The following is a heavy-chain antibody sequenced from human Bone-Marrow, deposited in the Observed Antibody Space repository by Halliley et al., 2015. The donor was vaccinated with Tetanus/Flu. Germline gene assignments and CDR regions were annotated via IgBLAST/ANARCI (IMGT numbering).Heavy chain of an antibody. Sequence: SLRLSCAASGFTFSNFAMTWVRLIPGKGLEWVSSINGRGNTTYFADSVKGRFTVSRANSENTLFLQMNSVRVGDTAIYYCAEDRGEGRIYFDSRGPGALVTVSS. D-gene: IGHD2-21*01. CDR3: AEDRGEGRIYFDS. J-gene: IGHJ4*02. CDR1: GFTFSNFA. CDR2: INGRGNTT. V-gene: IGHV3-23*01.